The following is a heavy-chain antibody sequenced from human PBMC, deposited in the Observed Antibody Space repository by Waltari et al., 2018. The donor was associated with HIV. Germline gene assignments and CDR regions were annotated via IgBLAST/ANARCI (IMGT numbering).Heavy chain of an antibody. J-gene: IGHJ4*02. Sequence: EVQLLESGGDLVQPGGSLRLSCAASGFTSSTYAMAWVRQAPLKGRGWVSRLRSRDGSTEYADSVKGRFSISRDTSKNTLYLQMNSLSVEDTALYYCVKTLDGDNSFFGHWGQGAPVTVSS. V-gene: IGHV3-23*01. D-gene: IGHD1-1*01. CDR3: VKTLDGDNSFFGH. CDR1: GFTSSTYA. CDR2: LRSRDGST.